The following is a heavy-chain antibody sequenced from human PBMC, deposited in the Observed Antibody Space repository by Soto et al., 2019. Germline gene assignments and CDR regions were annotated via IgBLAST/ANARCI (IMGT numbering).Heavy chain of an antibody. J-gene: IGHJ4*02. CDR3: AAGGGLPRYY. D-gene: IGHD5-12*01. V-gene: IGHV4-59*12. Sequence: SETLSLTCTVSGGSISSYYWSWIRQPPGKGLEWIGYIYYSGSTDYDPSLKSRVTISVDTSKNQFSLKLSSVTAADTAVYYCAAGGGLPRYYWGQGTLVTVSS. CDR1: GGSISSYY. CDR2: IYYSGST.